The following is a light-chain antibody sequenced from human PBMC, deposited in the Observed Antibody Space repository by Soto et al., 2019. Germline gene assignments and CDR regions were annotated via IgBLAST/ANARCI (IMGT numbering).Light chain of an antibody. CDR3: CSYTSGSTQYG. Sequence: QSALTQPASVSGSPGQSITISCSGTSSDVGGYNHVSWYQQHPDKAPKVMIYEVNNRPSGVSDRFYGSKFGNTASLTISGLQSEDEADYYCCSYTSGSTQYGFGTGTKLTVL. V-gene: IGLV2-14*01. CDR2: EVN. J-gene: IGLJ1*01. CDR1: SSDVGGYNH.